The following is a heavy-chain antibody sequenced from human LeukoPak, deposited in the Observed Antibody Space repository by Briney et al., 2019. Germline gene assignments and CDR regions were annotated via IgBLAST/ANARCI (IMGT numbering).Heavy chain of an antibody. V-gene: IGHV1-8*01. CDR2: MNPNSGNT. CDR1: GYTFTTYD. J-gene: IGHJ4*02. Sequence: ASVKVSCKASGYTFTTYDINWVRQATGQGLEWMGWMNPNSGNTGYAQKLQGRVTITADESTSTAYMELSSLRSEDTAVYYCAREARYYGSGSPFDYWGQGTLVTVSS. D-gene: IGHD3-10*01. CDR3: AREARYYGSGSPFDY.